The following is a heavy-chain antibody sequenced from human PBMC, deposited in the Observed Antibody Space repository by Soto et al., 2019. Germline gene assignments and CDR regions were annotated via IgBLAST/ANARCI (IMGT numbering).Heavy chain of an antibody. CDR1: GFTFSGYA. V-gene: IGHV3-23*01. CDR2: ISGGGDAT. Sequence: EVQLLESGGGLVQPWGSLRLSCAASGFTFSGYALTWVRQAPGKRLEWVSAISGGGDATFYADSVKGRFTISRDNSKNTLYLQMNTLRAEDTAVYYCARKVSGSTGRPDLWYFDLWGRGTLVTVSS. D-gene: IGHD3-10*01. J-gene: IGHJ2*01. CDR3: ARKVSGSTGRPDLWYFDL.